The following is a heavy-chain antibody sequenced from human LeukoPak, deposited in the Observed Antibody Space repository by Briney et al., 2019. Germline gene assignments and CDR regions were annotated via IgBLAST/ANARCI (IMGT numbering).Heavy chain of an antibody. V-gene: IGHV4-61*02. CDR3: ARDSPHCSSTSCYTGSVDY. CDR2: IYTSGST. CDR1: GGSISSGSYY. J-gene: IGHJ4*02. Sequence: PSQTLSLTCTVSGGSISSGSYYWSWIRQPAGKGLEWIGRIYTSGSTNYNPSLKSRVTISVDTSQNQFSLKLSSVTAADTAVYYCARDSPHCSSTSCYTGSVDYWGQGTLVTVSS. D-gene: IGHD2-2*02.